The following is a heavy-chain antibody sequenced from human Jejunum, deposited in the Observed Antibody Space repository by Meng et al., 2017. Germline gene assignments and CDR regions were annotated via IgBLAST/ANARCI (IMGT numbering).Heavy chain of an antibody. Sequence: GGSLRLSCAASGFTVSTSYMTWVRQAPGKGLEWVSVFNTGGKTFYSDSVKGRFTISRDIAKNTVYLQMNILRTEDTALYYCARGYCSGVSCSLGYYFDYWGQGTLVTVSS. D-gene: IGHD2-15*01. V-gene: IGHV3-66*02. CDR1: GFTVSTSY. CDR3: ARGYCSGVSCSLGYYFDY. CDR2: FNTGGKT. J-gene: IGHJ4*02.